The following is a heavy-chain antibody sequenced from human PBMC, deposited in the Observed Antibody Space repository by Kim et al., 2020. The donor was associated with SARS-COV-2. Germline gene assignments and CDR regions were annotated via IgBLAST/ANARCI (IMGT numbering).Heavy chain of an antibody. CDR1: GFTFSSYA. CDR2: ISGSGGST. CDR3: AKSYGLQPGYQPLLSHQGGSWFDP. J-gene: IGHJ5*02. V-gene: IGHV3-23*01. D-gene: IGHD2-2*01. Sequence: GGSLRLSCAASGFTFSSYAMSWVRQAPGKGLEWVSAISGSGGSTYYADSVKGRFTISRDNSKNTLYLQMNSLRAEDTAVYYCAKSYGLQPGYQPLLSHQGGSWFDPWGQGTLVTVSS.